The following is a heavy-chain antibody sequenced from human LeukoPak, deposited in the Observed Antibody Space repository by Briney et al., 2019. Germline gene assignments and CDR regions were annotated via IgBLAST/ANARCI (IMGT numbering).Heavy chain of an antibody. CDR3: AHDEWF. CDR2: INPNSGGT. CDR1: GGTFSSYA. V-gene: IGHV1-2*02. Sequence: ASVKVSCKASGGTFSSYAISWVRQAPGQGLEWMGWINPNSGGTNYAQKFQGRVTMTRDTSISTAYMELSGLRSDDTAVYYCAHDEWFWGQGTLVTVSS. J-gene: IGHJ4*02. D-gene: IGHD3-3*01.